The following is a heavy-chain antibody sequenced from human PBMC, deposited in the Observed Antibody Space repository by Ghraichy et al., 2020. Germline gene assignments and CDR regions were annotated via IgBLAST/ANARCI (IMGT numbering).Heavy chain of an antibody. V-gene: IGHV3-33*08. J-gene: IGHJ4*02. CDR2: IWFDEYNK. CDR1: GFTFSSYA. D-gene: IGHD6-19*01. Sequence: GGSLRLSCAASGFTFSSYAIHWVRQAPDKGLEWVAVIWFDEYNKYYADSVKGRFTVSRDNSKNTVYLQMHSLRADDTAVYYCARDQHRSTSGWTNFDHWGQGTLVTVSS. CDR3: ARDQHRSTSGWTNFDH.